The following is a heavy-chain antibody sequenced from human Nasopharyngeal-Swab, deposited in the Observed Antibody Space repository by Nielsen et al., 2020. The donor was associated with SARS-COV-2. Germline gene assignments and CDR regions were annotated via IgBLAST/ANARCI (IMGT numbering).Heavy chain of an antibody. CDR2: ICSGGTT. J-gene: IGHJ3*02. V-gene: IGHV4-39*01. D-gene: IGHD3-10*02. Sequence: WIRQPPGKGLEWIGSICSGGTTYYNASLKSRVTISVDTSKSQFSLKLPSVTAADTAMYYCARQRNHVLDIWGQGTMVTVSS. CDR3: ARQRNHVLDI.